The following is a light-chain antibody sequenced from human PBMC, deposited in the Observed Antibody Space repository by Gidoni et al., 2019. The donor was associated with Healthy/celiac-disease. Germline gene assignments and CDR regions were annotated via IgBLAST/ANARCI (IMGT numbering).Light chain of an antibody. J-gene: IGKJ2*01. CDR2: AAS. Sequence: IKMPQSPSSLSASVGDRVTITCRASQSISSYLNWYQQKPGKAPKLLIYAASSLQSGVPSRFSGSGSGTDFTLTISSLQPEDFATYYCQQSYSTPPYTFGQGTKLEIK. CDR1: QSISSY. V-gene: IGKV1-39*01. CDR3: QQSYSTPPYT.